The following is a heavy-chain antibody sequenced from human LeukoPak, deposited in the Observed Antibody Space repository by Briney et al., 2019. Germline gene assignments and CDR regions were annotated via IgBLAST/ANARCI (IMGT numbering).Heavy chain of an antibody. V-gene: IGHV1-69*06. J-gene: IGHJ4*02. Sequence: GSSVKVSCKASGGTFSSYAISWVRQAPGQGLEWMGGIIPIFGTANYAQKFRGRVTITADKSTSTAYMELSSLRSEDTAVYYCASNFQSYHFDHWGQGTLVTVSS. CDR2: IIPIFGTA. CDR1: GGTFSSYA. D-gene: IGHD3-10*01. CDR3: ASNFQSYHFDH.